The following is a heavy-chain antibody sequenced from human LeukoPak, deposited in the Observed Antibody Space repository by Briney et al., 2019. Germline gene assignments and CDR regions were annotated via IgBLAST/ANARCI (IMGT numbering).Heavy chain of an antibody. V-gene: IGHV3-23*01. CDR1: GFTFSSYG. D-gene: IGHD2-15*01. J-gene: IGHJ6*03. Sequence: GGSLRLSCAASGFTFSSYGMSWVRQAPGKGLEWVSAISTTGGTTYYAGSVKGRFTISRDNSRNTLYLQVNSLRAEDMAIYYCAKNGDRGAYCSGGTCYPYFYYYMDVWGKGTTVTFSS. CDR2: ISTTGGTT. CDR3: AKNGDRGAYCSGGTCYPYFYYYMDV.